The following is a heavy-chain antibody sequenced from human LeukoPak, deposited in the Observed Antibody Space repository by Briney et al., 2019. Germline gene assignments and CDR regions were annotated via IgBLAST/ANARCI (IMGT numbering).Heavy chain of an antibody. J-gene: IGHJ3*02. CDR2: INHSGST. V-gene: IGHV4-34*01. D-gene: IGHD1-20*01. CDR1: GGSFSGYY. Sequence: PSETLSLTCAVYGGSFSGYYWSWIRQPPGKWLEWIGEINHSGSTNYNPSLKSRVTISVDTSKNQFSLKLSSVTAADTAVYYCARVYNWNPLDAFDIWGQGTMVTVSS. CDR3: ARVYNWNPLDAFDI.